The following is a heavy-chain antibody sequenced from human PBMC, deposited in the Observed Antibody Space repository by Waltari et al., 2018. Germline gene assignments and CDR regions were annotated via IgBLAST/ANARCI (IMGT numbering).Heavy chain of an antibody. D-gene: IGHD3-3*01. V-gene: IGHV3-30*04. CDR3: ARTYESGSYYYYMDV. CDR2: ISYDGSNK. J-gene: IGHJ6*03. CDR1: GFTFSSYT. Sequence: QVQLVESGGGVVQPGTSLRLSCAASGFTFSSYTMHWVRQAPGKGLGWVAVISYDGSNKYYADSVKGRFTVSRDNSKNTLDLQMDSLRPEDTALYYCARTYESGSYYYYMDVWGRGTTVAISS.